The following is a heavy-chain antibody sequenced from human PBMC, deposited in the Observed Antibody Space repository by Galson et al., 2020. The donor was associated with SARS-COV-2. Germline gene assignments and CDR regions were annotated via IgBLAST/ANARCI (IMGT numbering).Heavy chain of an antibody. Sequence: SETLSLTCSVSNGSISSDYWAWIRQTPGKGLEWIGFFHSDGSTNYNPSLKSRVTISVDTSKNRFPLKLSSLTAADTAVYFCARYTTSSVSFDYWGQGTLVTVSS. CDR1: NGSISSDY. J-gene: IGHJ4*02. D-gene: IGHD6-6*01. CDR2: FHSDGST. CDR3: ARYTTSSVSFDY. V-gene: IGHV4-4*08.